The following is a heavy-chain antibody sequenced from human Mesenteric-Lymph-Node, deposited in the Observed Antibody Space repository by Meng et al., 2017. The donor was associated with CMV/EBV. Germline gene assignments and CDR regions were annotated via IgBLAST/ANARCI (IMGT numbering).Heavy chain of an antibody. Sequence: GESLKISCVASGFTFSDYYMSWIRQAPGKGLEWVSYISDSGSSKYYADSVKGRFTISRDNAKNSLYLQMNSLRAEDTAVYYCARTLYYDVLTGYYAPYYYYGMDVWGQGTTVTVSS. J-gene: IGHJ6*02. CDR3: ARTLYYDVLTGYYAPYYYYGMDV. CDR1: GFTFSDYY. D-gene: IGHD3-9*01. CDR2: ISDSGSSK. V-gene: IGHV3-11*01.